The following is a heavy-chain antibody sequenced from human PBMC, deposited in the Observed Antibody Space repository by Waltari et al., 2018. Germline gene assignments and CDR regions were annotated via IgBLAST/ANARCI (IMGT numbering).Heavy chain of an antibody. CDR1: GGSFSGYY. V-gene: IGHV4-34*01. Sequence: QVQLQQWGAGLLKPSETLSLTCAVYGGSFSGYYWSWIRQPPGKGLEWIGEINHSGSTNYNPALKSRVTISVDTSKNQVSLKLSSVTAADTAVYYCARGGRKMRSGSYFDYWGQGTLVTVSS. J-gene: IGHJ4*02. D-gene: IGHD3-3*01. CDR3: ARGGRKMRSGSYFDY. CDR2: INHSGST.